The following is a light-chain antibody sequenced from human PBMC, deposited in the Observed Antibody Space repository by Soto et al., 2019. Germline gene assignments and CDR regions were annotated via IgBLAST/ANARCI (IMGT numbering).Light chain of an antibody. V-gene: IGLV1-44*01. Sequence: QSVLTQPPSASGTPGQRVTISCSGSSSNIGRNTVNWYQQFPGTAPKLLIYGNNQRPSGVPDRFYGSKSGTSASLAISGLQSEDEADYYCAAWDDSLSGPVFGGGTKAHRP. CDR1: SSNIGRNT. CDR2: GNN. CDR3: AAWDDSLSGPV. J-gene: IGLJ3*02.